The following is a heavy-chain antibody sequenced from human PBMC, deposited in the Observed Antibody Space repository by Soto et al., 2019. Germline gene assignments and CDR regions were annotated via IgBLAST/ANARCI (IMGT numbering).Heavy chain of an antibody. CDR3: ARQLSHICDS. CDR1: GYKFGSAW. Sequence: LGESRKISCKGVGYKFGSAWIGWVRQMPGKGLEWMGIIKPGTSDIRYSPSCRGHVTISADEAVSTAYLQWRSLKASDTAMYYCARQLSHICDSWGQGTRVTAPQ. D-gene: IGHD3-3*02. J-gene: IGHJ4*02. V-gene: IGHV5-51*01. CDR2: IKPGTSDI.